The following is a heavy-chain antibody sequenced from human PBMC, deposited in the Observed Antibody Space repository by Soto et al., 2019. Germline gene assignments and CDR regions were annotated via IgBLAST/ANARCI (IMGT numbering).Heavy chain of an antibody. D-gene: IGHD4-17*01. CDR1: GYSFTSYW. V-gene: IGHV5-51*01. CDR2: IYPGDSDT. Sequence: KISCKGSGYSFTSYWIGWVRQMPGKGLEWMGIIYPGDSDTRYSPSFQGQVTISADKSISTAYLQWSSLKASDTAMYYCARHIGVVYGDTTYYYYYMDVWGKGTTVNVS. J-gene: IGHJ6*03. CDR3: ARHIGVVYGDTTYYYYYMDV.